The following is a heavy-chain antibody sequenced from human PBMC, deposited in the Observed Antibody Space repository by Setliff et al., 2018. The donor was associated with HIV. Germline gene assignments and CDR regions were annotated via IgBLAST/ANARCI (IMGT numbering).Heavy chain of an antibody. CDR2: ISSSGTT. J-gene: IGHJ4*02. D-gene: IGHD3-9*01. V-gene: IGHV4-59*01. CDR3: ARNKDRYGAIDY. CDR1: GGSISSYY. Sequence: SETLSLTCTVSGGSISSYYWSWVRQPPGKGLEWIGYISSSGTTDYDPSLNTRVTISLDTAKKQFSPRLNLVTAGDTALYHCARNKDRYGAIDYWGQGTLVTVSS.